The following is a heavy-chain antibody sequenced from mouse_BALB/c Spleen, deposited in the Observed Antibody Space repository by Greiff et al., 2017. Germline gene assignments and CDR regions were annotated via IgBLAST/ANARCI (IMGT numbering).Heavy chain of an antibody. V-gene: IGHV3-6*02. CDR2: ISYDGSN. CDR1: GYSITSGYY. CDR3: AREGGFYAMDY. Sequence: DVHLVESGPGLVKPSQSLSLTCSVTGYSITSGYYWNWIRQFPGNKLEWMGYISYDGSNNYNPSLKNRISITRDTSKNQFFLKLNSVTTEDTATYYCAREGGFYAMDYWGQGTSVTVSS. J-gene: IGHJ4*01.